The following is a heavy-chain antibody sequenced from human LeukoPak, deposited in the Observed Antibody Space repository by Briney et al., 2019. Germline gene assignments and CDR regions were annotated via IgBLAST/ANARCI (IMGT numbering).Heavy chain of an antibody. D-gene: IGHD1-26*01. J-gene: IGHJ4*02. CDR3: ARMRKLLAWSGY. CDR2: IKQDGREK. Sequence: GGSVRLSFAATGFTYSSYWMSGVRQARGKGVHGVAIIKQDGREKYYVGSVKGRFTISRDNAKNSLYLQMNSLRAEDTAVYYCARMRKLLAWSGYWGQGTLVTVSS. V-gene: IGHV3-7*05. CDR1: GFTYSSYW.